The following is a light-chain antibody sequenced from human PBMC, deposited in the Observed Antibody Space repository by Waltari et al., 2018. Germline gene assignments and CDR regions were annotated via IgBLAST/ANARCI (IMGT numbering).Light chain of an antibody. Sequence: QSVLTQPPSASGTPGQSVTISCSGSSSNIGNHYVDWYQQSLGAAPKLLIYRHDQRPSGVPDRFSGSKSGTSASLAISGLRSEDEAAYYCAAWDDSLTAYVFGSGTKVTVL. CDR1: SSNIGNHY. J-gene: IGLJ1*01. V-gene: IGLV1-47*01. CDR3: AAWDDSLTAYV. CDR2: RHD.